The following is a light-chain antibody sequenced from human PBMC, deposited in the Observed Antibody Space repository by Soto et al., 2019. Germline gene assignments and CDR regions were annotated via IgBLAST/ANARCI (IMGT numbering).Light chain of an antibody. J-gene: IGLJ1*01. CDR3: NSYTSKSTGV. CDR2: EVS. Sequence: QSALTQPASVSGSPGQSITISCTGTSSDVGGYNYVSWYQQHPGKAPKLIIYEVSNRPSGVSNRFSGSKSGNTASLTISGLPAEDAADYYCNSYTSKSTGVFGTGTKVTVL. CDR1: SSDVGGYNY. V-gene: IGLV2-14*01.